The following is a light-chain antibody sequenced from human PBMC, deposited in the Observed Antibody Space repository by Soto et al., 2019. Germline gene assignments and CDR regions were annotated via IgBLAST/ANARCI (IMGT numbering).Light chain of an antibody. CDR3: SSYTSSSTLLYV. CDR1: SSDVGGYNY. Sequence: QSALTQPASVSGSPGQSITISCTGTSSDVGGYNYVSWYQQHPGKAPKLMIYEVSNRPSGASNRFSGSKSGNTASLTISGLQAEDAAHYYCSSYTSSSTLLYVFGTGTKVTVL. CDR2: EVS. V-gene: IGLV2-14*01. J-gene: IGLJ1*01.